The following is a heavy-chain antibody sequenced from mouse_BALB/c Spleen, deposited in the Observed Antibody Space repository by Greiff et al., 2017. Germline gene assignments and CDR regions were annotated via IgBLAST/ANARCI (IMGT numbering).Heavy chain of an antibody. CDR2: ISYSGST. J-gene: IGHJ2*01. D-gene: IGHD4-1*01. Sequence: EVKLMESGPGLVKPSQSLSLTCTVTGYSITSDYAWNWIRQFPGNKLEWMGYISYSGSTSYNPSLKSRISITRDTSKNQFFLQLNSVTTEDTATYYCARNWGLDYWGQGTTLTVSS. CDR3: ARNWGLDY. V-gene: IGHV3-2*02. CDR1: GYSITSDYA.